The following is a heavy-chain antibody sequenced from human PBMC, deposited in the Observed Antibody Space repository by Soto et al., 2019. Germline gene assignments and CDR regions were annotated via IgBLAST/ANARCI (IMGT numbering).Heavy chain of an antibody. Sequence: QLQESGSGLVKPSQTLSLNCVVSGGSISGSYSWAWIRQTPGEGLEWIGHIYDTGSTYYNPSLNNRVTISRDRSKNQFSLRLTSVTVADSAVYYCSRAQFRYSDSWGQGTLVTVSS. V-gene: IGHV4-30-2*01. J-gene: IGHJ4*02. CDR2: IYDTGST. CDR1: GGSISGSYS. CDR3: SRAQFRYSDS.